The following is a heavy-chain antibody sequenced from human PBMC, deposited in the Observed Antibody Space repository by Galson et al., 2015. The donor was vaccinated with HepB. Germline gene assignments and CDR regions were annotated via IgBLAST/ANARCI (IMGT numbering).Heavy chain of an antibody. Sequence: SLRLSCAASGFTFSSYSMNWVRQAPGKELEWVSSISSSSSYIYYADSVKGRFTISRDNAKNSLYLQMNSLRAEDTAVYYCARDRELGIPFDYWGQGTLVTVSS. J-gene: IGHJ4*02. CDR1: GFTFSSYS. CDR2: ISSSSSYI. V-gene: IGHV3-21*01. D-gene: IGHD7-27*01. CDR3: ARDRELGIPFDY.